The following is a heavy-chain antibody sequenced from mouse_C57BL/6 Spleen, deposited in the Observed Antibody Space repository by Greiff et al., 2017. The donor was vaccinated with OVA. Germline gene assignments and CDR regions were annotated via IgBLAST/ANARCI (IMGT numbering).Heavy chain of an antibody. J-gene: IGHJ1*03. CDR1: GFTFSDYY. CDR3: ARVDGSSPYWYFDV. D-gene: IGHD1-1*01. Sequence: EVMLVESEGGLVQPGSSMKLSCTASGFTFSDYYMAWVRQVPEKGLEWVANINYDGSSTYYLDSLKSRFIISRDNAKNTLYLQMSSLKSEDTATYYCARVDGSSPYWYFDVWGTGTTVTVSS. V-gene: IGHV5-16*01. CDR2: INYDGSST.